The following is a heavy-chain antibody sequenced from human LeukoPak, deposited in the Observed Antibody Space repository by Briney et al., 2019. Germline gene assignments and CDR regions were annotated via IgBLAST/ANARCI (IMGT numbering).Heavy chain of an antibody. CDR3: ASYGSGIYYYYGMDI. CDR2: IYYSGST. D-gene: IGHD3-10*01. V-gene: IGHV4-30-4*01. J-gene: IGHJ6*02. CDR1: GGSISSGDYY. Sequence: PSQTLSLTCTVSGGSISSGDYYWSWIRQPPGKGLEWIGYIYYSGSTYYNPSLKSRVTISVDTSKNQFSLKLSSVTAADTAVYYCASYGSGIYYYYGMDIWGQGTTVTVSS.